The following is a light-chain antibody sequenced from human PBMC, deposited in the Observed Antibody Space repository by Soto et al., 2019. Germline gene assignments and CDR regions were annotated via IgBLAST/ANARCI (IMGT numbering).Light chain of an antibody. J-gene: IGKJ5*01. V-gene: IGKV3-11*01. CDR1: QSVSSY. Sequence: EIVLTQSPATLSLSPGERATLSCRASQSVSSYLAWYHQKHGRPPRLLIYDASNRATGIPARFSGSGSGTDFTLTISVLEPEDFVVYYCQQRTNSITFGQGTRLEIK. CDR2: DAS. CDR3: QQRTNSIT.